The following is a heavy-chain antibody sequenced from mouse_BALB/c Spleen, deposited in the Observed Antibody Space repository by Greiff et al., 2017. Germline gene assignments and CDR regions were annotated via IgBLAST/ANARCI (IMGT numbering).Heavy chain of an antibody. V-gene: IGHV5-12-2*01. J-gene: IGHJ3*01. Sequence: EVQVVESGGGLVQPGGSLKLSCAASGFTFSSYTMSWVRQTPEKRLEWVAYISNGGGSTYYPDTVKGRFTISRDNAKNTLYLQMSSLKSEDTAMYYCARHGEFAYWGQGTLVTVSA. CDR2: ISNGGGST. CDR3: ARHGEFAY. CDR1: GFTFSSYT.